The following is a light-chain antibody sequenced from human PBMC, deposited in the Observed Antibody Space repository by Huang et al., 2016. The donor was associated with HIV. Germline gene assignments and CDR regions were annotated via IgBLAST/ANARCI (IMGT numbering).Light chain of an antibody. V-gene: IGKV1-33*01. CDR3: QHYDNLPWT. CDR2: DAS. Sequence: DIQMTQSPASLSASIGDRISIPCQASQDIGNYLNWYQQRPGKAPELLIYDASHLKTGVTSRLSGSGSGTDFTFTISSLQPEDIATYFCQHYDNLPWTFGQGTKVEI. CDR1: QDIGNY. J-gene: IGKJ1*01.